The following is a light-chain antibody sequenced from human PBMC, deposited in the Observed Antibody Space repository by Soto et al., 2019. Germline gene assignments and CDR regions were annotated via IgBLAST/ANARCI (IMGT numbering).Light chain of an antibody. CDR1: QSVSSSY. CDR3: QQDGSSSPYT. V-gene: IGKV3-20*01. Sequence: EIVLTQSPGTLSLSPGERATLSCRASQSVSSSYLAWYQQKPGQAPRLLIYGASSRATGIPDRFSGSGSGTDFTLTISRLEPEDFAVYYCQQDGSSSPYTFGQGTKLEIK. CDR2: GAS. J-gene: IGKJ2*01.